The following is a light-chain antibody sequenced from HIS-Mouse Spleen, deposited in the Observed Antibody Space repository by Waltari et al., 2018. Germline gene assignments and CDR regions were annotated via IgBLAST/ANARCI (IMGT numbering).Light chain of an antibody. CDR2: EDR. CDR3: YSTDSSGNHRV. CDR1: ALPNKY. Sequence: SYELTQPPSVPVPPRQTARTPCSGDALPNKYAYRSQQMSGQAPVLVIYEDRKRPSGIPERFSGSSSGTMATLTISGAQVEDEADYYCYSTDSSGNHRVFGGGTKLTVL. J-gene: IGLJ2*01. V-gene: IGLV3-10*01.